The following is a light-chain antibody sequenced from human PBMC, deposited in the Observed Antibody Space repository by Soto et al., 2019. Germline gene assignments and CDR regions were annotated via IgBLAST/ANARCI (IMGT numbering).Light chain of an antibody. CDR1: SSNIGSDT. V-gene: IGLV1-44*01. J-gene: IGLJ1*01. CDR3: AAWDDSLNGYV. CDR2: SNN. Sequence: QSVLTQPPSASGTPGQRVTISCSGSSSNIGSDTVNWYQQLPGTAPKLLIYSNNQRPSGVPKRFSGSKSGTSASLAISGLQSEDEADYYCAAWDDSLNGYVFGTGTKVTV.